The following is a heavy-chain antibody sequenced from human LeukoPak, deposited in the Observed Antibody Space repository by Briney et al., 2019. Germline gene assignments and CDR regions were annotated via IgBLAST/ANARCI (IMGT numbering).Heavy chain of an antibody. CDR2: IYYSRST. J-gene: IGHJ4*02. V-gene: IGHV4-59*01. Sequence: PSETLSFTCTVSGGSISSYYWSWIRQPPGKGLEWIGYIYYSRSTNYNPSLKSRVTISVDTSKNQFSLKLSSVTAADTAVYYCATSDSSGWYDFDYWGQGTLVTVSS. D-gene: IGHD6-19*01. CDR3: ATSDSSGWYDFDY. CDR1: GGSISSYY.